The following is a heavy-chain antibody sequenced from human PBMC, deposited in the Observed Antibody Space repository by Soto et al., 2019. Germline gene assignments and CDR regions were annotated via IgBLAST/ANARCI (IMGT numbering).Heavy chain of an antibody. CDR2: IIPIFGTA. Sequence: ASVKVSCKASGGTFSSYAISWVRQAPGQGLEWMGGIIPIFGTANYAQKFQGRVTITADESTSTAYMELSSLRSEDTAVYYCARDRPAVTKFESWSVNNRMNCFDTWGQGTLVTVSS. J-gene: IGHJ5*02. CDR1: GGTFSSYA. V-gene: IGHV1-69*13. D-gene: IGHD4-4*01. CDR3: ARDRPAVTKFESWSVNNRMNCFDT.